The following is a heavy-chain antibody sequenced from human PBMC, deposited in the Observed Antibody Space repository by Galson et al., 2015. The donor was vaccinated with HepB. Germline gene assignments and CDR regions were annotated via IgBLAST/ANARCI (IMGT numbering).Heavy chain of an antibody. CDR1: GFTVSSNY. CDR2: IYSGGST. Sequence: SLRLSCAASGFTVSSNYMSWVRQAPGKGLEWVSVIYSGGSTYYADSVKGRFTISRDNSKNTLYLQMNSLRAEDTAVYYCARRCYGSPPYGMDVWGQGTTVTVSS. D-gene: IGHD2-15*01. CDR3: ARRCYGSPPYGMDV. J-gene: IGHJ6*02. V-gene: IGHV3-53*01.